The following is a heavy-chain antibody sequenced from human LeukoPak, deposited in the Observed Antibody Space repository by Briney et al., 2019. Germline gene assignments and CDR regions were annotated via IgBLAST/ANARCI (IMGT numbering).Heavy chain of an antibody. J-gene: IGHJ4*02. CDR1: GGSINSYY. Sequence: SETLSLTCTVSGGSINSYYWNWIRQPAGKGLEWIGHIQTSGSTKYNPSLKSRVTMSIDTFKNQFSLNLYSVTAADTAVYYCATNYTAVSAFDSWGQGTLVTVSS. CDR2: IQTSGST. D-gene: IGHD6-19*01. CDR3: ATNYTAVSAFDS. V-gene: IGHV4-4*07.